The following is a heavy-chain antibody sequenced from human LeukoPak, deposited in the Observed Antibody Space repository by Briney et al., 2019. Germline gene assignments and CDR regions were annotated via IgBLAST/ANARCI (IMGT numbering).Heavy chain of an antibody. J-gene: IGHJ4*02. V-gene: IGHV3-30*03. CDR1: GFTFSSYG. CDR2: ISYDGSNK. D-gene: IGHD1-26*01. Sequence: GGSLRLSCAASGFTFSSYGMHWVRQAPGKGLEWVAVISYDGSNKYYADSVKGRFTISRDNSKNTLYLQMNSLRAEDTAIYYCVRDRGTYRPIDYWGQGTLVTVSS. CDR3: VRDRGTYRPIDY.